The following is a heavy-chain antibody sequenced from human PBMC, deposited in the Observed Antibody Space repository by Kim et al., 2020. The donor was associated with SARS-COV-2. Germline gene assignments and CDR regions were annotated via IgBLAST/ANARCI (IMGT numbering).Heavy chain of an antibody. J-gene: IGHJ2*01. Sequence: SKTLSLTCTVSGGSISSYYWSWIRQPPGKGLEWIGYIYYSGSTNYNPSLKSRVTISVDTSKNQFSLKLSSVTAADTAVYYCARAGGLWFGELLYPNWYFDLWGRGTLVTVSS. V-gene: IGHV4-59*13. CDR1: GGSISSYY. D-gene: IGHD3-10*01. CDR3: ARAGGLWFGELLYPNWYFDL. CDR2: IYYSGST.